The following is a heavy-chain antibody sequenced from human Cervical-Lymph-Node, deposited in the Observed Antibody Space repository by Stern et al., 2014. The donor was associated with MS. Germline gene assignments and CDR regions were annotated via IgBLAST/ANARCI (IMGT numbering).Heavy chain of an antibody. CDR2: IYHNGNT. CDR1: GGSIGRYY. V-gene: IGHV4-59*01. CDR3: TRDGRSSLSEYFQT. Sequence: QVQLQESGPGLVKPSETLSLTCTVSGGSIGRYYWSWVRQPPGKSLEWIGYIYHNGNTNYNPSLKSRVSMSVDTSKNQFSLNLTSVTAADTAVYYCTRDGRSSLSEYFQTWGQGSRVTVSS. J-gene: IGHJ1*01. D-gene: IGHD6-6*01.